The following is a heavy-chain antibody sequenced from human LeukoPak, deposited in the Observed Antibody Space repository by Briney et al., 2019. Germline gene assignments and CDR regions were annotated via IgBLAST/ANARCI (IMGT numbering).Heavy chain of an antibody. CDR1: GFSFSSNA. J-gene: IGHJ4*02. Sequence: GGSLRLSCAASGFSFSSNAMHWVRQAPGKGLEWLAIIWYDGSNEYYADSVKGRFTISRDNSKNTLYLQMNSLRAEDTAVYYCARGGKSARPDYWGQGTLVIVSA. CDR2: IWYDGSNE. V-gene: IGHV3-33*01. CDR3: ARGGKSARPDY. D-gene: IGHD6-6*01.